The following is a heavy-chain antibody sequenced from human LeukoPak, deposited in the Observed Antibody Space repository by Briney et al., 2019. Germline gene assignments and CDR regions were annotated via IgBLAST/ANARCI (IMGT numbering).Heavy chain of an antibody. CDR2: ISYDGSNK. J-gene: IGHJ4*02. CDR1: GFTFSSYA. D-gene: IGHD5-12*01. CDR3: ARDSDIVATDGELDY. Sequence: PGGSLRLSCAASGFTFSSYAMHWVRQAPGKGLEWVAVISYDGSNKYYADSVKGRFTISRDNSKNTLYLQMNSLRAEDTAVYYCARDSDIVATDGELDYWGQGTLVTVSS. V-gene: IGHV3-30-3*01.